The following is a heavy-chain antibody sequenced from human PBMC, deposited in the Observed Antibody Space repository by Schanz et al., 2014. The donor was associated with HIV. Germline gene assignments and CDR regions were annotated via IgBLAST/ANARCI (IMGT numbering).Heavy chain of an antibody. D-gene: IGHD2-21*01. V-gene: IGHV1-69*01. CDR3: AREPDVVVSQNHYYYYGMDV. Sequence: QVQLVQSGAEVKKPGSSVKVSCKASGGSFSSYAINWVRQAPGQGLEWMGGIIPIFGTANYAQKFQGRVTITADESTDTAYMELRSLRSEDTAVYYCAREPDVVVSQNHYYYYGMDVWGQGTTVTVSS. CDR2: IIPIFGTA. CDR1: GGSFSSYA. J-gene: IGHJ6*02.